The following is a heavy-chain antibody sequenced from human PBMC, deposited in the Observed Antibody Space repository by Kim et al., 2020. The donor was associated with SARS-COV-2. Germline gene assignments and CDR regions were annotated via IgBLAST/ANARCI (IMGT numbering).Heavy chain of an antibody. D-gene: IGHD3-10*01. CDR2: FDPEDGET. CDR3: ATVSMVRGVIAQIFRPWYYYGMDV. CDR1: GYTLTELS. V-gene: IGHV1-24*01. Sequence: ASVKVSCKVSGYTLTELSMHWVRQAPGKGLEWMGGFDPEDGETIYAQKFQGRVTMTEDTSTDTAYMELSSLRSEDTAVYYCATVSMVRGVIAQIFRPWYYYGMDVWGQGTTVTVSS. J-gene: IGHJ6*02.